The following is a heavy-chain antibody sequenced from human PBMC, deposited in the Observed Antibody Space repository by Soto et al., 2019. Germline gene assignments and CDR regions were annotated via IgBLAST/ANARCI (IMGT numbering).Heavy chain of an antibody. CDR2: IIPIFGTA. CDR3: ARDWNQSNWFDP. V-gene: IGHV1-69*06. Sequence: SVKVSCKASGGTFSSYAISWVRQAPGQGLEWMGGIIPIFGTANYAQKFQGRVTITADKSTSTAYMELSSLRSEDTAVYYCARDWNQSNWFDPWGQGTLVTVYS. D-gene: IGHD1-1*01. CDR1: GGTFSSYA. J-gene: IGHJ5*02.